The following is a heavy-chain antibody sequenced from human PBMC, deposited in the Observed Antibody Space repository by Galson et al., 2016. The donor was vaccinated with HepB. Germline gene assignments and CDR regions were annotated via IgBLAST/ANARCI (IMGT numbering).Heavy chain of an antibody. CDR2: INQDGSEK. CDR3: ARGRSILERGWYWFDP. Sequence: SLRLSCADSGFTFRNYWMTWIRQAPGKGLEWVANINQDGSEKQYVDSVKGRFTISRDNAENSLYLKMTSLRAEDTAVYYCARGRSILERGWYWFDPWGQGTLVTVSS. J-gene: IGHJ5*02. D-gene: IGHD6-19*01. CDR1: GFTFRNYW. V-gene: IGHV3-7*04.